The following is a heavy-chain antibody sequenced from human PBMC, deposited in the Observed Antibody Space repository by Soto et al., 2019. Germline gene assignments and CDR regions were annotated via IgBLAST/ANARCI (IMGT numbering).Heavy chain of an antibody. CDR1: GYTFTSYY. J-gene: IGHJ1*01. D-gene: IGHD2-2*01. Sequence: ASVKVSCKASGYTFTSYYMDWVRQARGQGLEWMGWISPKTESANYSEKFQGWVSMTTGTSISRACMELSSLRSDDTAVYSCARDSGASPEYFKDWGQGTLVTVPS. V-gene: IGHV1-2*04. CDR3: ARDSGASPEYFKD. CDR2: ISPKTESA.